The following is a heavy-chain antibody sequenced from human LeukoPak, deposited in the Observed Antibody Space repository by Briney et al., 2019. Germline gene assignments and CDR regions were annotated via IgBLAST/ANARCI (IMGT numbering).Heavy chain of an antibody. J-gene: IGHJ6*02. V-gene: IGHV1-3*01. D-gene: IGHD2-2*01. CDR1: GHTSTTYA. CDR2: INAGNGNI. Sequence: ASVKVSCKASGHTSTTYAIHWVRQAPGQGLEWMGWINAGNGNIKYSQKFQGRVTITGDTSGSTAYMELSSLRSEDTAVYYCARGYCSSTSCYMDVWGQGTTVT. CDR3: ARGYCSSTSCYMDV.